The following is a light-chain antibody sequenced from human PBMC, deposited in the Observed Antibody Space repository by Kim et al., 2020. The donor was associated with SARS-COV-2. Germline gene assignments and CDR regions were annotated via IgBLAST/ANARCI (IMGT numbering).Light chain of an antibody. CDR3: SSWDDSLSGPV. CDR2: DNN. J-gene: IGLJ3*02. Sequence: ELTQPPSVSGTPGQRVTIYCSGSSSNIGSNYVFWYQQLPGAAPKLLVFDNNQRPSGVPDRFSGSRSGTSASLAISGLRSEDEADYHCSSWDDSLSGPVFGGGTQLTVL. CDR1: SSNIGSNY. V-gene: IGLV1-47*02.